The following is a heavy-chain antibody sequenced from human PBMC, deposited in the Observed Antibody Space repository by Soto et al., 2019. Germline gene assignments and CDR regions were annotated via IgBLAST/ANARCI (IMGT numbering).Heavy chain of an antibody. V-gene: IGHV4-34*01. CDR3: ARDIWSGNWFDP. J-gene: IGHJ5*02. CDR1: GGSFSGYY. D-gene: IGHD3-3*01. Sequence: SETLSLTCAVYGGSFSGYYWSWIRQPPGKGLEWIGEINHSGSTNYNPSLKSRVTISVDTSKNQFSLKLSSVTAADTAVYYCARDIWSGNWFDPGGQGKWSPSP. CDR2: INHSGST.